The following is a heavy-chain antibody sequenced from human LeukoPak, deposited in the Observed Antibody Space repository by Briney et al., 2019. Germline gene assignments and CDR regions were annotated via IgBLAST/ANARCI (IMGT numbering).Heavy chain of an antibody. V-gene: IGHV1-24*01. CDR1: GYTLTELS. CDR3: ATDRAVAATLDV. D-gene: IGHD2-15*01. CDR2: FDPEDGET. J-gene: IGHJ6*02. Sequence: ASVKVSCKVSGYTLTELSIHWVRQAPGKGLEWMGGFDPEDGETIYAQKFQGRVTMTEDTSTDTAYMELSSLRSEDTAVYYCATDRAVAATLDVWGQGTTVTVSS.